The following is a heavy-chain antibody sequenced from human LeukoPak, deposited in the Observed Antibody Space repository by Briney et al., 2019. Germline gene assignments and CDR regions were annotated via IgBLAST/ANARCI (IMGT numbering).Heavy chain of an antibody. CDR3: ARGRQMSINWYFDL. J-gene: IGHJ2*01. V-gene: IGHV1-8*03. Sequence: ASVTVSCKTSGYTFTAHDIFWVRQAAGQGLEWMGWMNLKSGSTAYAQKVQGRVTFTRNPSIHTAYLDLTNLRYEDTAMYYCARGRQMSINWYFDLWGRGTQVTVAS. CDR1: GYTFTAHD. CDR2: MNLKSGST. D-gene: IGHD3-10*01.